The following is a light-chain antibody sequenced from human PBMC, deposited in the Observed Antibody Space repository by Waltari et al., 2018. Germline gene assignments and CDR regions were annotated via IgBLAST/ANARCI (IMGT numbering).Light chain of an antibody. CDR1: QSVGKS. CDR3: QHYVSLPVT. CDR2: GAS. J-gene: IGKJ1*01. V-gene: IGKV3-20*01. Sequence: EIVLTQSPGTLSLSPGEGATLSCRASQSVGKSLAWYQQKPGQAPSLPIYGASARATGIPDRFSGCVSGTDFSLSISRLEPEDFSAYHCQHYVSLPVTFGQGTKVAIK.